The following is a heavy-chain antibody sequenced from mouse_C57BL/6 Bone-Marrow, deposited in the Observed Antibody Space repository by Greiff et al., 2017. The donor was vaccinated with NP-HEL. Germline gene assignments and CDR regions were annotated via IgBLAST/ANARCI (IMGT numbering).Heavy chain of an antibody. CDR3: TRVYYGLYYYAMDY. CDR1: GFTFSSYA. CDR2: ISSGGDYI. V-gene: IGHV5-9-1*02. D-gene: IGHD1-1*01. Sequence: EVQLQESGEGLVKPGGSLKLSCAASGFTFSSYAMSWVRQTPEKRLEWVAYISSGGDYIYYADTVKGRFTISRDNARNTLYLQMSSLKSEDTAMYYCTRVYYGLYYYAMDYWGQGTSVTVSS. J-gene: IGHJ4*01.